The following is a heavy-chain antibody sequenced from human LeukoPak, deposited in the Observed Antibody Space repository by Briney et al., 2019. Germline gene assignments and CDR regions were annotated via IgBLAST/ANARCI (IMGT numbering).Heavy chain of an antibody. CDR1: GFTFSSYG. Sequence: GSLRLSCAASGFTFSSYGMHWVRQAPGKGLEWVAFIRYDGSNKYYADSVKGRFTISRDNSKNTLYLQMNSLRAEDTAVYYCAKGPTLGYCSSTSCYSYFDYWGQGTLVTVSS. V-gene: IGHV3-30*02. J-gene: IGHJ4*02. CDR2: IRYDGSNK. D-gene: IGHD2-2*02. CDR3: AKGPTLGYCSSTSCYSYFDY.